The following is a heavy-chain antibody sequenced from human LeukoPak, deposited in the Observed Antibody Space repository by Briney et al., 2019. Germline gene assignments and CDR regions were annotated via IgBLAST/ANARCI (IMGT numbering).Heavy chain of an antibody. Sequence: SETLFLTCTVPGGSISSYYWRWSRQPPGEGLEWIGYIYYSGSTNYNPSLKSRVTISVDKSKNHFSLKLSSVTAADPAVYYCARGAHVFFDGWGQGTLVTVSS. CDR1: GGSISSYY. J-gene: IGHJ4*02. CDR3: ARGAHVFFDG. CDR2: IYYSGST. V-gene: IGHV4-59*01.